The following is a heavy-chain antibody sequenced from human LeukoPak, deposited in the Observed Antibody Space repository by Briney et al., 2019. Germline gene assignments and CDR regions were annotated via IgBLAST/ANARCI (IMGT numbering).Heavy chain of an antibody. D-gene: IGHD3-9*01. V-gene: IGHV1-2*04. CDR2: INPNSGGT. J-gene: IGHJ3*02. CDR1: GYTFTGYY. CDR3: ARERYFDSDDAFDI. Sequence: GASVKVSCKASGYTFTGYYMHWVRQAPGQGLEWMGWINPNSGGTNYAQKFQGWVIMTRDTSISTAYMELSRLRSDDTAVYYCARERYFDSDDAFDIWGQGTMVTVSS.